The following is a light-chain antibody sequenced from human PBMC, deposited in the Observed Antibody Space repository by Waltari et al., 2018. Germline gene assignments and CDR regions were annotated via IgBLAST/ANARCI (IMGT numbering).Light chain of an antibody. CDR1: QDISNF. J-gene: IGKJ2*01. CDR3: QQYESLPYT. V-gene: IGKV1-33*01. CDR2: DAS. Sequence: SASVGDRVTITCQASQDISNFLSWYQHKAGKAPKLLIFDASKMQTGVPSKFGGGGSGTDFTLTIDSLQPEDIATYYCQQYESLPYTFGQGTKVEI.